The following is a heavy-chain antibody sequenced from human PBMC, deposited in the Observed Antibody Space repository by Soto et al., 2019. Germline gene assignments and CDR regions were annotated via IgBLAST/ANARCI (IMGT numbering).Heavy chain of an antibody. CDR3: ERGEIVMVV. V-gene: IGHV4-31*03. D-gene: IGHD3-22*01. Sequence: QVQLQDSGPGLVKPSQTLSLNCTDSGGSINRERSYWSWIRQSPGRGLEWIGYISHHGNTCYNPSHQSRVSISIDMCKERFYVAVMYVSAADTAFYYCERGEIVMVVWGQGALVTVSS. CDR2: ISHHGNT. J-gene: IGHJ4*02. CDR1: GGSINRERSY.